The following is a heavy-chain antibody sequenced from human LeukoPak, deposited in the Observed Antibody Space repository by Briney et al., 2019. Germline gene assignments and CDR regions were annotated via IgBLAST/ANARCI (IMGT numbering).Heavy chain of an antibody. CDR3: ARLGRYSGSYGWFDP. D-gene: IGHD1-26*01. CDR1: GGSISSSSYY. J-gene: IGHJ5*02. CDR2: IYYSGST. V-gene: IGHV4-39*07. Sequence: KSSETLSLTCTVSGGSISSSSYYWGWIRQPPGKGLEWIGSIYYSGSTYYNPSLKSRVTISVDTSKNQFSLKLSSVTAADTAVYYCARLGRYSGSYGWFDPWGQGTLVTVSS.